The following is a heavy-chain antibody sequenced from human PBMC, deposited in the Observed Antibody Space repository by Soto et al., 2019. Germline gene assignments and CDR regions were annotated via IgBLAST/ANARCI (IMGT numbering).Heavy chain of an antibody. CDR3: TTAGVVVAATRYYYYGMDV. V-gene: IGHV3-15*07. CDR1: GFTFSNAL. Sequence: GGSLRLSCAASGFTFSNALRNWVRQAPGKGLEWVSRIKSKTDGGTTDYAAPVKGRYTISRDDSKNTLYLQMNSLKTDDTAVYFCTTAGVVVAATRYYYYGMDVWGQGTTVTVSS. CDR2: IKSKTDGGTT. J-gene: IGHJ6*02. D-gene: IGHD2-15*01.